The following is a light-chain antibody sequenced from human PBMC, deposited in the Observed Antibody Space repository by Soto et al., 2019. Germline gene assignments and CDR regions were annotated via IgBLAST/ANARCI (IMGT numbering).Light chain of an antibody. CDR2: EVS. CDR3: SSYAGSNLYV. V-gene: IGLV2-8*01. Sequence: QSALTQPPSASGSPGQSVTISCTGTSSDVGGYNYVSWYQQHPGKAPKLMIYEVSKRPSGVPDRFSRSKSGNTASLTVSGLQAEDVADYYCSSYAGSNLYVFGTGTKLTVL. CDR1: SSDVGGYNY. J-gene: IGLJ1*01.